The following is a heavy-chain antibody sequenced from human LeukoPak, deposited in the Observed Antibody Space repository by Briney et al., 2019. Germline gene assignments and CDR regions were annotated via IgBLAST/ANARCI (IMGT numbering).Heavy chain of an antibody. CDR2: ISADNGKT. J-gene: IGHJ4*02. Sequence: ASVKVSCKASGYTFTTYGVSWVRQAPGQELEWMGWISADNGKTNYAQNVQGRVTMTTDTFTSTAYMELRSLRSDDTAVYYCARDRSGYPYSTYFFDYWGQGTLVTVSS. CDR3: ARDRSGYPYSTYFFDY. CDR1: GYTFTTYG. D-gene: IGHD3-3*01. V-gene: IGHV1-18*01.